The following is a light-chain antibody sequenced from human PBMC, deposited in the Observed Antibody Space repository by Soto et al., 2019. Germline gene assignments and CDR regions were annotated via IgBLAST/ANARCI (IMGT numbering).Light chain of an antibody. CDR3: CSYAGSSTYV. CDR1: SSDVGSYNL. V-gene: IGLV2-23*01. Sequence: QSALTQPASVSGSPGQSITISCTVTSSDVGSYNLVSWYRQHPGKAPKLMIYECSQRPSWVSNRFSGSKSGNTASLTISGLQAEDEADYYCCSYAGSSTYVFGTGTKLTVL. J-gene: IGLJ1*01. CDR2: ECS.